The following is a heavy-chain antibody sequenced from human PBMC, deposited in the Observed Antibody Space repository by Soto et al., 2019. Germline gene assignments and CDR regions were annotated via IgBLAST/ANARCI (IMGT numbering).Heavy chain of an antibody. Sequence: QIHLEQSEPEVKKPGASVKVSCKASGYTFTSYGISWVRLAPGQGLEWMGWINIYGGGTNYAQKYQDRVTLTSDTSTTTVYLEMRSLTSDDTAIYYCARALYYYDNSGLAFWGQGTLVTVSS. V-gene: IGHV1-18*01. CDR2: INIYGGGT. D-gene: IGHD3-22*01. CDR3: ARALYYYDNSGLAF. CDR1: GYTFTSYG. J-gene: IGHJ4*02.